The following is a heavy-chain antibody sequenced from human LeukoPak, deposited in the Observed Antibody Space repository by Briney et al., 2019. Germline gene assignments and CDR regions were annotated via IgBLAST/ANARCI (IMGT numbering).Heavy chain of an antibody. V-gene: IGHV3-7*03. Sequence: GGSLRLSCAASHFTFTTYWMSWLRQAPGKGLEWVANIKPDGSEKYYVDSVKGRFTISRDNSKNTLYLQMNSLRAEDTAVYYCAKDYIAAAGFDAFDIWGQGTMVTVSS. CDR2: IKPDGSEK. CDR3: AKDYIAAAGFDAFDI. J-gene: IGHJ3*02. D-gene: IGHD6-13*01. CDR1: HFTFTTYW.